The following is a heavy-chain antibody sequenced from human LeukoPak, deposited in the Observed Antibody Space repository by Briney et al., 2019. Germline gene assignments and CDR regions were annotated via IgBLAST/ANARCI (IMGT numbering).Heavy chain of an antibody. CDR1: GGSISSGGYY. CDR3: AREISSGIAVAFDP. J-gene: IGHJ5*02. V-gene: IGHV4-31*03. Sequence: PSQTLSLTCTVSGGSISSGGYYWSWIRQHPGKGLEWIGYIYYSGSTYYNPSLKSRVTISVDTSKNQFSLKLSSVTAADTAVCYCAREISSGIAVAFDPWGQGTLVTVSS. CDR2: IYYSGST. D-gene: IGHD6-19*01.